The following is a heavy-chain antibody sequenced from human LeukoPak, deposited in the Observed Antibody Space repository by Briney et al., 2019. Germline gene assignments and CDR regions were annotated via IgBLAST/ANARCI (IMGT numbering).Heavy chain of an antibody. CDR3: ARDSPYGDFFDY. Sequence: GGSLRLSCAASGYPFSSYSMNWVPQAPGKGLEWVSSISSSSSYIHYADSVKGRFTISRDNAKNSLYLQMNSLRAEDTAVYYCARDSPYGDFFDYWGQGNLGTVSS. V-gene: IGHV3-21*01. CDR1: GYPFSSYS. D-gene: IGHD4-17*01. J-gene: IGHJ4*02. CDR2: ISSSSSYI.